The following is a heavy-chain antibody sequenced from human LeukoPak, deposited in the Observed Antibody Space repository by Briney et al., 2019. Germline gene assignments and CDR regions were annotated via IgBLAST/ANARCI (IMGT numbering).Heavy chain of an antibody. CDR2: INQDGSEK. J-gene: IGHJ4*02. CDR1: GFTFSSYA. V-gene: IGHV3-7*01. Sequence: GGSLRLSCAASGFTFSSYAMSWVRQAPGKGLEWVANINQDGSEKYFVDSVKGRFTISRDNAKNSLYLQMNSLRVEDTAVYYCARVAKFYYGSETYYFFEHWGQGTPVTASS. CDR3: ARVAKFYYGSETYYFFEH. D-gene: IGHD3-10*01.